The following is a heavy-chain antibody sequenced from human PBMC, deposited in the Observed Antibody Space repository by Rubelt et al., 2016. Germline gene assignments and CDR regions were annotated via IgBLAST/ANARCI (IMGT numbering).Heavy chain of an antibody. CDR2: ISTDGRST. Sequence: EVQLVESGGGLVQPGGSLRLSCAASGFTFTNYWTHWVRQAPGKGLVWISRISTDGRSTSYADSVKGLCTSSRGNAKNTLYLQMNSRRAEDTAVYYCARGITMVRGVRNYYYYGMDVWGQGTTVTVSS. CDR1: GFTFTNYW. D-gene: IGHD3-10*01. V-gene: IGHV3-74*01. CDR3: ARGITMVRGVRNYYYYGMDV. J-gene: IGHJ6*02.